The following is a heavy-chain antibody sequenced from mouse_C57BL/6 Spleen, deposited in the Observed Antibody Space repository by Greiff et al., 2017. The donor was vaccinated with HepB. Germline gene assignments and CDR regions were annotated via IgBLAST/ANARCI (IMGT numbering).Heavy chain of an antibody. CDR1: GYTFTSYW. J-gene: IGHJ2*01. CDR2: IDPSDSYT. Sequence: VQLQQSGAELVMPGASVKLSCKASGYTFTSYWMHWVKQRPGQGLEWIGEIDPSDSYTNYNQKFKGKSTLTVDKSSSTAYMQLSSLTSEDSSVYYCARCGYYDFDYWGQGTTLTVSS. D-gene: IGHD2-3*01. V-gene: IGHV1-69*01. CDR3: ARCGYYDFDY.